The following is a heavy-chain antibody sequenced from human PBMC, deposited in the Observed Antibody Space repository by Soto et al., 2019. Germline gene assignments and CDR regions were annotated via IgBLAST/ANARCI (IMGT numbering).Heavy chain of an antibody. CDR2: INAGYGNT. CDR3: ARDTGDETFDS. J-gene: IGHJ4*02. D-gene: IGHD7-27*01. V-gene: IGHV1-3*01. CDR1: GYTFSSYA. Sequence: QVHLVQSVAEVRKPGASVKVSCKASGYTFSSYARHWVRQAPGQRREWIGWINAGYGNTKSSQTFQDRVTISRDTPASTAYMALTSVRSEDTDVYYCARDTGDETFDSWGQGTLVTVSS.